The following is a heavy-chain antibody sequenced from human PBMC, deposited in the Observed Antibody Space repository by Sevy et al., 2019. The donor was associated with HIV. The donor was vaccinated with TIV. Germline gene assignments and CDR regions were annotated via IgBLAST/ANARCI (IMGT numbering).Heavy chain of an antibody. J-gene: IGHJ5*02. CDR1: GYTFTGYY. V-gene: IGHV1-2*06. CDR2: INPSSGGT. Sequence: GESLKISCKASGYTFTGYYMHWVRQAPGQGLEWMGRINPSSGGTNYAQKFQGRVTMTRDTSISTAYMELSRLRSDDIAVCHCARVRSEYCSGGSCYSDNWFDPWGQGTLVSVSS. D-gene: IGHD2-15*01. CDR3: ARVRSEYCSGGSCYSDNWFDP.